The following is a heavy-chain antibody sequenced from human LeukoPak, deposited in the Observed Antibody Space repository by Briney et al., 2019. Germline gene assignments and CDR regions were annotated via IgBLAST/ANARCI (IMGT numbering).Heavy chain of an antibody. D-gene: IGHD3-22*01. Sequence: GESLKISCKGFGYNLANYWISWVRQMPGKGLEWMGRIDPSGSYTNYSPSFQGHVTISADKSISTAYLQWSSLRASDTAMYYCALLLRSGYLADYWGQGTLVTVSS. CDR2: IDPSGSYT. J-gene: IGHJ4*02. CDR3: ALLLRSGYLADY. CDR1: GYNLANYW. V-gene: IGHV5-10-1*01.